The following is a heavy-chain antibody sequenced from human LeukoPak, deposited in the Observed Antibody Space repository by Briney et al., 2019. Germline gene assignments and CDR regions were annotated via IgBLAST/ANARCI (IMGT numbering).Heavy chain of an antibody. CDR2: INPNSGDT. V-gene: IGHV1-2*02. CDR3: ARGQRNYSRDRTPFDY. Sequence: ASVKVSFEASGGTFSSYAITWVRQAPGQGLEWMGWINPNSGDTNYAQKFQGRVTMTRDTSSNIAYMEVRRLRSDDTAVYYCARGQRNYSRDRTPFDYWGQGTLVTVSS. J-gene: IGHJ4*02. CDR1: GGTFSSYA. D-gene: IGHD1-7*01.